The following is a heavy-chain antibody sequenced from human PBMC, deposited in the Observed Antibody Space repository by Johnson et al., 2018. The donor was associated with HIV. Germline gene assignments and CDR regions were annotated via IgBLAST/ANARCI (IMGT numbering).Heavy chain of an antibody. J-gene: IGHJ3*02. CDR1: GFIFRNFA. Sequence: VQLVESGGGVVQPGRFLRLSCEGSGFIFRNFAMHWVRQAPGKGLEWVSGISWNSGSIGYADSVKGRFTISRDNAKNTLYLQLNSLRVEDTAIYYCARAQLLADDAFNNWGQGTMVTVSS. D-gene: IGHD6-6*01. CDR2: ISWNSGSI. V-gene: IGHV3-9*01. CDR3: ARAQLLADDAFNN.